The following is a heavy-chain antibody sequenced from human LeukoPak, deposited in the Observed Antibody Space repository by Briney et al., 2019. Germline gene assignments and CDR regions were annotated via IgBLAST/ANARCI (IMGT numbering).Heavy chain of an antibody. CDR1: GGSISSYY. CDR3: ARETSVVVPAARIFDY. CDR2: MSTSGNT. J-gene: IGHJ4*02. V-gene: IGHV4-4*07. D-gene: IGHD2-2*01. Sequence: SETLSLTCNVSGGSISSYYWSWIRQAAGKGLEWIGRMSTSGNTNYNPSLKTRVNMSVDTSKSRFSLKLRSVTAADTAVYYCARETSVVVPAARIFDYWGQGALVTVSS.